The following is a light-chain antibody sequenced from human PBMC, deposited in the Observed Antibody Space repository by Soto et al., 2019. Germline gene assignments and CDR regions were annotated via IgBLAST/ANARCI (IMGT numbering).Light chain of an antibody. Sequence: QSALTQPASVSGSPGQPITISCTGTNSDVGSYIYVSWYQHHPGKVPKLLIYEVTNRPSGVSSRFSGSKSGNTASLTISGLQAEDEADYYCSSYSSGSTLVVFGGGTKLTVL. CDR1: NSDVGSYIY. CDR3: SSYSSGSTLVV. V-gene: IGLV2-14*01. J-gene: IGLJ2*01. CDR2: EVT.